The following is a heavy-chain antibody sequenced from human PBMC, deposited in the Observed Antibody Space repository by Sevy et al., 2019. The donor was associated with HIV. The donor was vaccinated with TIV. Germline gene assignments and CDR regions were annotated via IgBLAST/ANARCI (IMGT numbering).Heavy chain of an antibody. CDR2: IIPIFGTA. J-gene: IGHJ3*02. D-gene: IGHD5-12*01. Sequence: ASVKVSCKASGGTFSSYAISWVRQAPGQGLEWMGGIIPIFGTANYAQKFQGRVTITADESTSTAYMELRSLGSEDTAVYYCASPKGYSGYDFAFDIWGQGTMVTVSS. CDR3: ASPKGYSGYDFAFDI. CDR1: GGTFSSYA. V-gene: IGHV1-69*13.